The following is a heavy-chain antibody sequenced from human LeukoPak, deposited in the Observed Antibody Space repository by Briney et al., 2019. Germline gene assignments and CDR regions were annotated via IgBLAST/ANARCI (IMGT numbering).Heavy chain of an antibody. D-gene: IGHD3-9*01. CDR1: GYTFTTYG. J-gene: IGHJ6*04. CDR2: ISAYNGNT. V-gene: IGHV1-18*04. CDR3: ARDVDDILTGYFNGFDSYYGMDV. Sequence: GASVNVSCKASGYTFTTYGISWVRQAPGQGLEWMGWISAYNGNTNYAQKFHGRVTMTTDTSTSTAYMELRSLRSDDTAVYYCARDVDDILTGYFNGFDSYYGMDVWGKGTTVTVSS.